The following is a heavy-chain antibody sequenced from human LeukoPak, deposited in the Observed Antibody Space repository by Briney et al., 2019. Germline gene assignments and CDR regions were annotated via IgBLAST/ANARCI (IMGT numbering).Heavy chain of an antibody. CDR3: ARDPDYGDYYYYYGMDV. D-gene: IGHD4-17*01. J-gene: IGHJ6*02. V-gene: IGHV3-7*01. CDR1: GFTFSSYW. CDR2: IKQDGSEK. Sequence: GGSLRLSCAASGFTFSSYWMSWVHQAPGKGLEWVANIKQDGSEKYYVDSVKGRFTISRDNAKNSLYLQMNSLRAEDTAAYYCARDPDYGDYYYYYGMDVWGQGTTVTVSS.